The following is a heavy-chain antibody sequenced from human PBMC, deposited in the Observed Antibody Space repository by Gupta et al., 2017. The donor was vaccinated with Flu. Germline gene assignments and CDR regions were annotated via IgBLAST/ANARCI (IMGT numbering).Heavy chain of an antibody. J-gene: IGHJ4*02. D-gene: IGHD5-18*01. CDR2: INSNSNYI. V-gene: IGHV3-21*01. CDR3: ARDGIQLWHTHPYYFDS. CDR1: TFRNYG. Sequence: TFRNYGMNWVRQAPGEGLEWVSSINSNSNYIHYADTVKGRFTISRDNAKNSLYLEMNSLRAEDTAVYYCARDGIQLWHTHPYYFDSWGQGTLVTVSS.